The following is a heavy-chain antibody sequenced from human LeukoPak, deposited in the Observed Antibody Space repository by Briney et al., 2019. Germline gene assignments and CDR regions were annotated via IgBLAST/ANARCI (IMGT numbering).Heavy chain of an antibody. CDR2: IYHSGST. CDR1: GGSISSYY. V-gene: IGHV4-59*04. Sequence: KSSETLSLTCTVSGGSISSYYWSWIRQPPGKGLEWIGSIYHSGSTYYNPSLKSRVTISVDTSKNQFSLKLSSVTPEDTAVYYCAKEGYGDYEFDYWGQGTLVTVSA. J-gene: IGHJ4*02. D-gene: IGHD4-17*01. CDR3: AKEGYGDYEFDY.